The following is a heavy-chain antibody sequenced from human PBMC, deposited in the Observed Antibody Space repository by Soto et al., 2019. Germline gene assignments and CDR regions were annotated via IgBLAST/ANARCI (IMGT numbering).Heavy chain of an antibody. Sequence: SETLSLTCTVSGGSISSYYWSWIRQPPGKGLEWIGYIYYSGSTNYNPSLKSRVTISVDTSKNQFSLKLSSVTAADTAVYYCARDSSGYYGNWFDPWGQGTLVTVSS. CDR2: IYYSGST. D-gene: IGHD3-22*01. CDR3: ARDSSGYYGNWFDP. V-gene: IGHV4-59*01. CDR1: GGSISSYY. J-gene: IGHJ5*02.